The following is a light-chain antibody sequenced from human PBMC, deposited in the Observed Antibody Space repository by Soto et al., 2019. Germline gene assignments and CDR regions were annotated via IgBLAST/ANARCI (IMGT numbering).Light chain of an antibody. CDR2: DVS. J-gene: IGLJ2*01. CDR1: SSDVGGYNY. CDR3: SSYTSSSTLV. Sequence: SALTQPASVSGSPGQSITISCTGTSSDVGGYNYVSWYQQHPGKAPKLMIYDVSNRPSGVSNRFSGSKSGNTASLTISGLQAEDEADYYCSSYTSSSTLVFGGGTKLT. V-gene: IGLV2-14*01.